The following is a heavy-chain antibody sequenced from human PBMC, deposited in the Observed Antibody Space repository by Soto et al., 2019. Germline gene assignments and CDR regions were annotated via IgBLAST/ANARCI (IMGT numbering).Heavy chain of an antibody. CDR3: AKPNSGYEGSYYFDY. V-gene: IGHV3-30*18. J-gene: IGHJ4*02. Sequence: QVQLVEPGGGVVQPGRSLRLSCAASGFTFSSYGMHWVRQAPGKGLEWVAVISYDGSNKYYADSVKGRFTISRDNSKNTLYLQMNSLRAEDTAVYYCAKPNSGYEGSYYFDYWGQGTLVTVSS. D-gene: IGHD5-12*01. CDR1: GFTFSSYG. CDR2: ISYDGSNK.